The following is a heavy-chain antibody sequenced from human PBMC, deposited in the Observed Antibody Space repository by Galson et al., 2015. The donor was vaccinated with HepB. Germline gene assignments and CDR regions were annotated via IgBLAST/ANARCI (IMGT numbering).Heavy chain of an antibody. D-gene: IGHD2/OR15-2a*01. J-gene: IGHJ4*02. CDR3: ARGGGPEYWGGMCDY. Sequence: SLRLSCAASGFTFSSYDMHWVRQATGKGLEWVSAIGTAGDTYYPGSVKGRFTISRENAKNSLYLQMNSLRAGDTAVYYCARGGGPEYWGGMCDYWGQGTLVTVSS. V-gene: IGHV3-13*01. CDR1: GFTFSSYD. CDR2: IGTAGDT.